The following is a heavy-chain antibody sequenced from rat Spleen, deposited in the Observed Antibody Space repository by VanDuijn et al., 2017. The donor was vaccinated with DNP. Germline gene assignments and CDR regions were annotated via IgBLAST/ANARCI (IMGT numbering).Heavy chain of an antibody. CDR1: GFTFSNYD. CDR2: ISPSGGDT. J-gene: IGHJ3*01. Sequence: EVQLVESGGGLVQPGRSLKLSCAASGFTFSNYDMAWVRQAPTKGLEWVASISPSGGDTYYRDSVKGRFTLSRDNAKSTLYLQMDSLRSEDTATYYCATHTTGITYWFAYWGQGTLVTVSS. V-gene: IGHV5-25*01. D-gene: IGHD1-9*01. CDR3: ATHTTGITYWFAY.